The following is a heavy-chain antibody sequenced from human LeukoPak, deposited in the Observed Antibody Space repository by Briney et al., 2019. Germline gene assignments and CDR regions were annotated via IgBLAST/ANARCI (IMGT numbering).Heavy chain of an antibody. D-gene: IGHD3-22*01. Sequence: PGGSLRLSCAASGFTFSTYWMSWVSQALGKGLEWVANIKQDGSEKYYVDSVKGRFTISRDNAKNSLYLQMNSLRAEDTAVYYCARVRADYYDSSGYSYSDYWGQGTLVTVSS. J-gene: IGHJ4*02. V-gene: IGHV3-7*01. CDR2: IKQDGSEK. CDR1: GFTFSTYW. CDR3: ARVRADYYDSSGYSYSDY.